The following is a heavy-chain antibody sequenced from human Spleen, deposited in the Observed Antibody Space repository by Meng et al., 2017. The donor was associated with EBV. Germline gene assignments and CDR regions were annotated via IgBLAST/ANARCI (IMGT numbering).Heavy chain of an antibody. CDR2: VHYTGST. D-gene: IGHD6-19*01. Sequence: GSGPEKVKPSEPLSLTCSVSGAPSRSFYYWGWIRQPPGRGLEWIGSVHYTGSTYYSPSLKSRVTVSVDTSKNQFSLRLTSVTAADTAVYYCARPFPSWQSPRLDPFGAWGQGTLVTVSS. CDR1: GAPSRSFYY. J-gene: IGHJ5*02. V-gene: IGHV4-39*01. CDR3: ARPFPSWQSPRLDPFGA.